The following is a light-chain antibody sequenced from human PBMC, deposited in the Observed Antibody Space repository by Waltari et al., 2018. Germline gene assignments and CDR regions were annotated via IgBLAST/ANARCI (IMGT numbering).Light chain of an antibody. V-gene: IGKV4-1*01. Sequence: DIVMTQSPDSLAVSLGERATINCKSSQSVLYTSNNENYLAWYQQKPGQPPKLLIYWAFTREVGVPDRFSGSGSGTDFTLTISNLQAEDVAVYYCQQYYSTPPYTFGQGTKLEIK. CDR2: WAF. J-gene: IGKJ2*01. CDR3: QQYYSTPPYT. CDR1: QSVLYTSNNENY.